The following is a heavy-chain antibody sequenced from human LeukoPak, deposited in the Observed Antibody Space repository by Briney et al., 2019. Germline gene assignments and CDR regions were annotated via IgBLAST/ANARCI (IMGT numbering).Heavy chain of an antibody. CDR3: ARQNRGYYYDSSGYYYFDY. CDR1: GYSFTSYW. V-gene: IGHV5-51*01. Sequence: GESLKISCKGSGYSFTSYWIGWVRQMPGKGLEWMGIIYPGDSDTRYSPSFQGQVTISADKSISTAYLQWSSLKASDTAMYYCARQNRGYYYDSSGYYYFDYWGQGTLVTVSS. CDR2: IYPGDSDT. D-gene: IGHD3-22*01. J-gene: IGHJ4*02.